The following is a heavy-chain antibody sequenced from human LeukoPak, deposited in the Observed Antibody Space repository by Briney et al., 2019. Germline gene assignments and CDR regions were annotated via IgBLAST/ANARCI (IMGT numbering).Heavy chain of an antibody. CDR3: ARDSYSKY. J-gene: IGHJ4*02. D-gene: IGHD2-15*01. CDR1: GLVASVNT. Sequence: GGPLSPSGAPSGLVASVNTRSGVGRPQGKGLEWVSIIYNGGNTYYADSVKGRFTISRDNSKNTLYLQMNSLRAEDTAVYYCARDSYSKYWGQGTLVTVSS. V-gene: IGHV3-66*01. CDR2: IYNGGNT.